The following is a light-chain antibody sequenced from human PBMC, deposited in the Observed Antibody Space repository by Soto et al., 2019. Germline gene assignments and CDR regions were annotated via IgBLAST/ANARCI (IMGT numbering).Light chain of an antibody. V-gene: IGKV3-15*01. CDR1: QSVSSS. J-gene: IGKJ1*01. Sequence: EIVMTQSPATLSVSPGERATLSCRASQSVSSSLAWYQQKPGQAPRLLIYGASTRATGIPARFSGSGSGTEFTLTISSLQSEDFAVYYCQQYNNWPPTFGQGTKVEIQ. CDR3: QQYNNWPPT. CDR2: GAS.